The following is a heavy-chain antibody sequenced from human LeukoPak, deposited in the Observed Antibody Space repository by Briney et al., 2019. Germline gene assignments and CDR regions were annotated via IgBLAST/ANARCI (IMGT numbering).Heavy chain of an antibody. V-gene: IGHV3-21*04. CDR1: GFTFSSYS. D-gene: IGHD3-9*01. CDR3: AKGAANYNILTGYPGAFDI. CDR2: ISSSSSYI. Sequence: GGSLRLSCAASGFTFSSYSMNWVRQAPGKGLEWVSSISSSSSYIYYADSVKGRFTISRDNAKNSLYLQMNSLRAEDTAVYYCAKGAANYNILTGYPGAFDIWGQGTMVTVSS. J-gene: IGHJ3*02.